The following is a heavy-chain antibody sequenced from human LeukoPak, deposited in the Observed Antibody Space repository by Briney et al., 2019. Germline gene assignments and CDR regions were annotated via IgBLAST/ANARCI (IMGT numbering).Heavy chain of an antibody. D-gene: IGHD1-14*01. CDR1: GGTFSSYA. J-gene: IGHJ6*03. CDR3: ARGVTVYYYYYMDA. CDR2: IIPIFGTA. V-gene: IGHV1-69*05. Sequence: SVKVSCKASGGTFSSYAISWVRQAPGQGLEWMGGIIPIFGTANYAQKFQGRVTITTDESTSTAYMELSSLRSEDTAVYYCARGVTVYYYYYMDAWGKGTTVTVSS.